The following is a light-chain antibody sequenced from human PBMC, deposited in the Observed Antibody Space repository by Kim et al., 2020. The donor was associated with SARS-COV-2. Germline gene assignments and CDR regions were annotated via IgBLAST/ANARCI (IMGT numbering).Light chain of an antibody. CDR1: TLPKQY. Sequence: SYELTQPPSVSVSPGQTARITCSGDTLPKQYAYWYQQRPGQAPVVVIYKDSERPSGIPERFSGSSSGTTVTLTISGVQAEDEADYYCQSPDSSGTLWVFGGGTQLTVL. J-gene: IGLJ3*02. V-gene: IGLV3-25*03. CDR2: KDS. CDR3: QSPDSSGTLWV.